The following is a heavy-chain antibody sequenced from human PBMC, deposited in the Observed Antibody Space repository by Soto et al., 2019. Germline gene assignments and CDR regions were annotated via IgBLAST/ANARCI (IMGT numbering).Heavy chain of an antibody. J-gene: IGHJ3*01. CDR1: GGSVNTSDYS. D-gene: IGHD1-1*01. CDR3: EKKWGNWHRAFTV. CDR2: VYYSGST. Sequence: PSETRSLTCTVSGGSVNTSDYSGGWIRQPPGKGLEWIGSVYYSGSTHYNPSLESRVTLSVDTSKNQFSLKLNSVTAADTAVYYCEKKWGNWHRAFTVWGKGTMVPVS. V-gene: IGHV4-39*01.